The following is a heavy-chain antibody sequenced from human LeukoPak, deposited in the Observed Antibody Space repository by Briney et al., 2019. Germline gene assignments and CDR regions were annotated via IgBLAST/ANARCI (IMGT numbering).Heavy chain of an antibody. D-gene: IGHD3-10*01. V-gene: IGHV1-2*02. J-gene: IGHJ4*02. CDR2: INPNSGGT. CDR3: ARANFGFGELFVDY. CDR1: GYTFTGYY. Sequence: ASVKVSCKASGYTFTGYYMHWVRQAPGQGLEWMGWINPNSGGTNYAQKFQGRVTMTRDTSISKAYMELSRLRSDDTAAYYCARANFGFGELFVDYWGQGTLVTVSS.